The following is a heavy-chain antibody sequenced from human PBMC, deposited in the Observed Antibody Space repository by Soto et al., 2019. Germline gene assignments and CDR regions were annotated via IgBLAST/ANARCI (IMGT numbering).Heavy chain of an antibody. CDR2: IYYSGST. CDR3: ARRSIVGATTNYDY. CDR1: GGSIISSSYY. J-gene: IGHJ4*02. V-gene: IGHV4-39*01. D-gene: IGHD1-26*01. Sequence: SETLSLTCTVSGGSIISSSYYWGLIRQPPGKGLEWIGSIYYSGSTYYNPSLKSRVTISVDTSMSQFSLKLSSVTAADTAVYYCARRSIVGATTNYDYWGQGTLVTVSS.